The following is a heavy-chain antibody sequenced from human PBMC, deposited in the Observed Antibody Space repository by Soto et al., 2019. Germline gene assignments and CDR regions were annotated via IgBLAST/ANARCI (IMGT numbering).Heavy chain of an antibody. J-gene: IGHJ6*02. CDR2: ISGSGDGT. CDR3: TKSRRGILMVYGFGGMDV. V-gene: IGHV3-23*01. D-gene: IGHD2-8*01. Sequence: EVQLLESGGGVVQRGGPRSLPCEALGSTVISLPISGVGRAPGRGRGGVASISGSGDGTYYGDSVKGRFTISRDSSSSTLYLQMNNLRGEDTAVYFCTKSRRGILMVYGFGGMDVWGQGTTVTVSS. CDR1: GSTVISLP.